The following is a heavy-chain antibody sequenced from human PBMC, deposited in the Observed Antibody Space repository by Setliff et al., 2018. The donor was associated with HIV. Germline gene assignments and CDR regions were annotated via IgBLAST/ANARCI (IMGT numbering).Heavy chain of an antibody. CDR1: GFTFNNAW. V-gene: IGHV3-15*01. J-gene: IGHJ4*02. CDR3: TREIRDGYPRSSN. D-gene: IGHD3-10*01. CDR2: IKKRSDGGKT. Sequence: GWSLRLSCVASGFTFNNAWMNWVRQAPGKGLEWLGRIKKRSDGGKTDDASPVKGRFTISRDDSKSTLYLQLTTLRTEDTGFYFCTREIRDGYPRSSNWGQGTLVTVSS.